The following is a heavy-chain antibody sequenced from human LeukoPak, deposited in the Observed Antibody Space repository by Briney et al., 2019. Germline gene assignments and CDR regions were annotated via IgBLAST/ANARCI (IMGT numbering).Heavy chain of an antibody. CDR1: GFTFSSYW. V-gene: IGHV3-7*01. D-gene: IGHD5-18*01. J-gene: IGHJ4*01. CDR2: MKHDGSEI. Sequence: PGGSLRLSCAASGFTFSSYWMSWVRQAPGKGLEWVANMKHDGSEIYYVDSVKGRFTISRDNAENSLYLQMNSLRAEDTAVYYCARASTYIYASALDYWGQGTLVTVSS. CDR3: ARASTYIYASALDY.